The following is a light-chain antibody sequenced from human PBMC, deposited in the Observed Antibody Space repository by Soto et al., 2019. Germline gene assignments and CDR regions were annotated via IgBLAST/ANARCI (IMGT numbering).Light chain of an antibody. Sequence: QSALTQPASVSGCPGQSITISCTGTSSDVGSYNLVSWYQQHPGKAPKLMIYEGSKRPSGVSNRFSGSNSGNTASLTISGLQAEDEADYYCCSYAGSSTFYVFGTGTKVTVL. J-gene: IGLJ1*01. CDR3: CSYAGSSTFYV. CDR2: EGS. V-gene: IGLV2-23*03. CDR1: SSDVGSYNL.